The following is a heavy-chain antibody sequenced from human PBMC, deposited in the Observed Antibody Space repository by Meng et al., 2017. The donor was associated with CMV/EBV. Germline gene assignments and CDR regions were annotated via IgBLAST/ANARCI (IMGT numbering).Heavy chain of an antibody. Sequence: SLKISCAASGFTFDDYAMHWVRQAPGKGLEWVSGISWNSGSIGYADSVKGRFTISRDNDKNSLYLQMNSLRAEDTAVYYCAKGRRVATPGGFDYWGQGTLVTVSS. CDR3: AKGRRVATPGGFDY. CDR1: GFTFDDYA. J-gene: IGHJ4*02. D-gene: IGHD5-12*01. CDR2: ISWNSGSI. V-gene: IGHV3-9*01.